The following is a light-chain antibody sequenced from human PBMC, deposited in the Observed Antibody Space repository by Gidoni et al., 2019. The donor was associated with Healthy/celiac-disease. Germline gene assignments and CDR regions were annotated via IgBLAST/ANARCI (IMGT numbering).Light chain of an antibody. V-gene: IGKV3-15*01. CDR2: GAS. Sequence: EIVMKQSPATLSVSPGERATLSCRASQSVSSNLAGYQQKPGQAPRLLIYGASTRATGIPARFSGSGSGTEFTLTISSLQSEDFAVYYCQQYNNWPQTFGPGTKVDIK. J-gene: IGKJ3*01. CDR3: QQYNNWPQT. CDR1: QSVSSN.